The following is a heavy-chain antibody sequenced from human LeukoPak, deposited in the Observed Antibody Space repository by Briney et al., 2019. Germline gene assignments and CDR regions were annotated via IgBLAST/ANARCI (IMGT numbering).Heavy chain of an antibody. CDR1: GRSISSYY. J-gene: IGHJ4*02. Sequence: SETLSLTCTVSGRSISSYYWSWLRQPPGKGLEWIGYIYYSGSTNYNPSLKSRVTISVDTSKNQFSLKLSSVTAADTAVYYCARGINDYGENFDYWGQGTLVTVSS. CDR3: ARGINDYGENFDY. CDR2: IYYSGST. D-gene: IGHD4-17*01. V-gene: IGHV4-59*01.